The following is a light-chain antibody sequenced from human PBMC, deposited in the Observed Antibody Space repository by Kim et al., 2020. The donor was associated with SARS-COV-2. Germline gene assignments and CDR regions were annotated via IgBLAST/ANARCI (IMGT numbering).Light chain of an antibody. CDR1: QSVSSSY. J-gene: IGKJ2*01. Sequence: SPGERATLACRASQSVSSSYVAWYQQKPGQAPRLLIHGASSRASGIPDRFSGSGSGTEFTLTISRLEPEDFAVYYCQQYGSSPYTFGQGTKVDIK. CDR3: QQYGSSPYT. CDR2: GAS. V-gene: IGKV3-20*01.